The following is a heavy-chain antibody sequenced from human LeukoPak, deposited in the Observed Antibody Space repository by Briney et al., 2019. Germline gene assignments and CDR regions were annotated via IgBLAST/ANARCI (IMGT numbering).Heavy chain of an antibody. CDR3: ARGGIYGSGSTAFDI. CDR1: GGSFSGYY. V-gene: IGHV4-34*01. CDR2: INHSGST. Sequence: SETLSLTCAVYGGSFSGYYWSWIRQPPGKGLEWIGEINHSGSTNYNPSLKSRVTISVDTSKNQFSLKLSSVTAADTAVYYCARGGIYGSGSTAFDIWGQGTMVTVSS. J-gene: IGHJ3*02. D-gene: IGHD3-10*01.